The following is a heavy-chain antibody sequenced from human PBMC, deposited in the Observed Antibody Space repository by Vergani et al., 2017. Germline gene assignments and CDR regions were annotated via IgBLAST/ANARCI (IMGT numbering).Heavy chain of an antibody. CDR2: IYSGGST. CDR3: ARVQQGSSEFDP. V-gene: IGHV3-66*01. J-gene: IGHJ5*02. CDR1: GFTVSSNY. D-gene: IGHD5-18*01. Sequence: EVQLVESGGGLVQPGGSLRLSCAASGFTVSSNYMSWVRQAPGKGLEWVSVIYSGGSTYYADSVKGRFTISRDNSKNTLYLQMNSLRAEDTAVYYCARVQQGSSEFDPWGQGTLVTVSS.